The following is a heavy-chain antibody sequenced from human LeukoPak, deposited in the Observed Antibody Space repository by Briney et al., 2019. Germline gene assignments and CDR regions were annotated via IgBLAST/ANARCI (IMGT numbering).Heavy chain of an antibody. CDR1: GFTFSSYA. CDR3: ARGSGNIAARPHDAFDI. J-gene: IGHJ3*02. CDR2: ISSNGGST. D-gene: IGHD6-6*01. V-gene: IGHV3-64*01. Sequence: PGGSLRLSCAVSGFTFSSYAMHWVRQAPGKGLEYVSAISSNGGSTYYANSVKGRFTISRDNSKNTLYLQMGSLRAEDMAVYYCARGSGNIAARPHDAFDIWGQGTMVTVSS.